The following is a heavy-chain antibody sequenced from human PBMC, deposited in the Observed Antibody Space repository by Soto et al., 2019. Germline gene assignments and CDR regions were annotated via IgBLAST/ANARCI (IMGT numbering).Heavy chain of an antibody. J-gene: IGHJ4*02. D-gene: IGHD6-19*01. V-gene: IGHV4-4*02. Sequence: QMQLQESGPGLVKPSETLSLTCAVSSASSSSEQWWSWVRQPPGKGLEWIGDIHHTGRTNNNPSLKSRVTMSVDKSKNQFSLNLNSVTAADTAVYYCARSFGWYAIDQWGQGTLVTVSS. CDR3: ARSFGWYAIDQ. CDR1: SASSSSEQW. CDR2: IHHTGRT.